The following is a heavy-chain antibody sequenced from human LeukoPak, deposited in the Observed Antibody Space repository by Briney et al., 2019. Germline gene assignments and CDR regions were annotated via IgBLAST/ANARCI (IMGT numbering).Heavy chain of an antibody. CDR2: TYYRSTWYN. Sequence: SQTLSLTCAISGDSVSINSVTWNWIRQSPSRGLEWLGRTYYRSTWYNDYAVSVRGRITVNPDTSKIQFSLHLNSVTPEDTAVYYCARRLTQYDCFDPWGQGILVTVSS. D-gene: IGHD2-2*01. CDR3: ARRLTQYDCFDP. V-gene: IGHV6-1*01. CDR1: GDSVSINSVT. J-gene: IGHJ5*02.